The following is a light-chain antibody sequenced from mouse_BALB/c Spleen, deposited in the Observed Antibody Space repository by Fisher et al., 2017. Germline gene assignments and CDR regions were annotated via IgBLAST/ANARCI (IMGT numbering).Light chain of an antibody. CDR3: WQGTHLWT. CDR1: SSVSSSY. J-gene: IGKJ1*01. CDR2: STS. Sequence: IVLTQTTAIMSASLGERVTMTCTASSSVSSSYLHWYQQKPGSSPKLWIYSTSNLASGVPDRFTGSGSGTDFTLKISRVEAEDLGVYYCWQGTHLWTFGGGTKLEIK. V-gene: IGKV4-74*01.